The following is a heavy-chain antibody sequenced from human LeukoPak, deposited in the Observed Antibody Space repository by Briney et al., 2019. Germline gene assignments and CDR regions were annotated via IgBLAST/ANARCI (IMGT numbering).Heavy chain of an antibody. CDR1: GFTFNSAW. D-gene: IGHD6-13*01. CDR2: IKGTTDGGTA. CDR3: NTDCSSSSH. Sequence: GGSLRLSCAGSGFTFNSAWVSWVRQAPGKGLEWLGRIKGTTDGGTADYAASVKGRITISRDDSKNMLFLQMNSLKSEDTAVYYCNTDCSSSSHWGQGTMVTVSS. V-gene: IGHV3-15*01. J-gene: IGHJ4*02.